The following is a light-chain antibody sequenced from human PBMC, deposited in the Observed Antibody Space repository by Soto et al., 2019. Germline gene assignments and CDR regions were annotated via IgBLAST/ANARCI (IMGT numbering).Light chain of an antibody. V-gene: IGKV3-20*01. CDR3: QQYYTWPS. CDR2: GAS. Sequence: EIVLTQSPGALSLSPGQRATLSCRASQRVISSYLAWYHQKSGQAPRLLIYGASSRATGIPDRFSGSGSGTDFTLTISSLESEDFAVYYCQQYYTWPSFGQGTRLEIK. J-gene: IGKJ5*01. CDR1: QRVISSY.